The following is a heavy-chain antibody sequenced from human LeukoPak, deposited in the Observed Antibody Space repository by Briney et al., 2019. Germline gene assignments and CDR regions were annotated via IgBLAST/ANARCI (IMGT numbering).Heavy chain of an antibody. CDR3: ARDGGAPDSRHYGFLDY. CDR2: ISYDGSNK. V-gene: IGHV3-30-3*01. J-gene: IGHJ4*02. CDR1: GFTFISYA. Sequence: PGRSLSLSCAASGFTFISYAMHWVRQAPGKGLEWVAVISYDGSNKYYVDSVKGRFTISRDNSKNTLYLQMNSLRAEDTAVYYCARDGGAPDSRHYGFLDYWGQGALVTVSS. D-gene: IGHD3-3*01.